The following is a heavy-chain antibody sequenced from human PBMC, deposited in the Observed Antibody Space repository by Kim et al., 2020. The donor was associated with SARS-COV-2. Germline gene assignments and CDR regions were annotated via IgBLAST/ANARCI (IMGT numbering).Heavy chain of an antibody. Sequence: GGSLRLSCAASGFTFSSYSMNWVRQAPGKGLEWVSSISSSSSYIYYADSVKGRFTISRDNAKNSLYLQMNSLRAEDTAVYYCARFKTVIQPGPRNYYYYGMDVWGQGTTVTVSS. CDR1: GFTFSSYS. CDR2: ISSSSSYI. V-gene: IGHV3-21*01. D-gene: IGHD3-16*02. J-gene: IGHJ6*02. CDR3: ARFKTVIQPGPRNYYYYGMDV.